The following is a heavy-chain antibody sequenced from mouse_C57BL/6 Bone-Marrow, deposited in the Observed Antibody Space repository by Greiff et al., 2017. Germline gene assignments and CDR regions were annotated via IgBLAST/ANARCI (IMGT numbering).Heavy chain of an antibody. CDR2: ISSGSSTI. Sequence: EVMLVESGGGLVKPGGSLKLSCAASGFTFSDYGMHWVRQAPEKGLEWVAYISSGSSTIYYADTVKGRFTISRDNAKNTLFLQMTSLRSEDTAMYYCASLITGTGAIDYWGQGTSVTVSS. D-gene: IGHD4-1*01. J-gene: IGHJ4*01. CDR1: GFTFSDYG. V-gene: IGHV5-17*01. CDR3: ASLITGTGAIDY.